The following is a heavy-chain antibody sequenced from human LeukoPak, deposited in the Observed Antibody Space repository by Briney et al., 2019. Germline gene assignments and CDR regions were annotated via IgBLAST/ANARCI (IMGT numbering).Heavy chain of an antibody. CDR2: IYHSGIT. CDR3: AKSNGYGLIDI. J-gene: IGHJ3*02. D-gene: IGHD3-22*01. CDR1: GYSISSGYY. Sequence: PSETLSLTCTVSGYSISSGYYWAWIRQPPGKGLEWIGTIYHSGITYYNPSLKSRVTISVDTSKNQFSLKLNSVTAADTAVYYCAKSNGYGLIDIWGQGTMVTVSS. V-gene: IGHV4-38-2*02.